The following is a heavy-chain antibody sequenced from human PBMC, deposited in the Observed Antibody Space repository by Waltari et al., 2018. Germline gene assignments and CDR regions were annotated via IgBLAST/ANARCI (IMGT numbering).Heavy chain of an antibody. V-gene: IGHV4-59*01. CDR3: ARGKIAVAGTHYYYYYMDV. CDR1: SISSYY. D-gene: IGHD6-19*01. Sequence: SISSYYWSWIRQPPGKGLEWIGYIYYSGSTNYNPSLKSRVTISVDTSKNQFSLKLSSVTAADTAVYYCARGKIAVAGTHYYYYYMDVWGKGTTVTVSS. J-gene: IGHJ6*03. CDR2: IYYSGST.